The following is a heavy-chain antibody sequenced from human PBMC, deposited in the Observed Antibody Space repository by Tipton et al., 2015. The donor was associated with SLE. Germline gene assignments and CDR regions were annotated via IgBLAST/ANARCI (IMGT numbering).Heavy chain of an antibody. J-gene: IGHJ4*02. D-gene: IGHD6-13*01. CDR1: GGSISSHY. CDR2: IYYSGST. Sequence: TLSLTCTVSGGSISSHYWSWIRQHPGKGLEWIGYIYYSGSTYYNPSLKSRVTISVDTSKNQFSLKLSSVTAADTAVYYCARYSSSWVDYWGQGTLVTVSS. V-gene: IGHV4-59*08. CDR3: ARYSSSWVDY.